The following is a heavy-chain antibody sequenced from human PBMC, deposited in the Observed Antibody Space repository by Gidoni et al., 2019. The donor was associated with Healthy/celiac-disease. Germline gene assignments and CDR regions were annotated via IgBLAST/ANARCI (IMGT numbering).Heavy chain of an antibody. CDR1: GGTFSSYT. J-gene: IGHJ4*02. CDR3: ARETTQWLVPNYFDY. CDR2: IIPILGIA. D-gene: IGHD6-19*01. V-gene: IGHV1-69*08. Sequence: QVQLVQSGAEVKKPGSSVKVACKASGGTFSSYTISWVRQAPGQGLEWMGRIIPILGIANYAQKFQGRVTITADKSTSTAYMELSSLRSEDTAVYYCARETTQWLVPNYFDYWGQGTLVTVSS.